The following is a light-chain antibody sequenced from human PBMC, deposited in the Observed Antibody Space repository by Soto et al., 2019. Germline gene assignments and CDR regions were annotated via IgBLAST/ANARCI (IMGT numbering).Light chain of an antibody. CDR1: QSLLHSDGYNY. CDR3: MQVLQIPVT. Sequence: DIVVTQSPLSLPVTPGEPASISCRSSQSLLHSDGYNYLDWYLQKPGQSPQLLIQLGSMRASGVPDSFSGSGSGTDFTLKISRVEAEDVGVYYCMQVLQIPVTFGPGTKVYI. V-gene: IGKV2-28*01. J-gene: IGKJ3*01. CDR2: LGS.